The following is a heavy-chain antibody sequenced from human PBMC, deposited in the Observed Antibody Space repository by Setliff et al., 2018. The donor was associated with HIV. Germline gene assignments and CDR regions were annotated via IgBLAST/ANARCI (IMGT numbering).Heavy chain of an antibody. CDR1: GYTFTSYA. V-gene: IGHV1-3*01. CDR2: INAGNGNT. J-gene: IGHJ4*02. Sequence: ASVKVSCKASGYTFTSYAMHWVRQAPGQRLEWMGWINAGNGNTKYSQKFQGRVTITRDTSASTAYMELSSLRSEDTAVYYCARVWVWEPRGFDYWGQGTLVTVSS. CDR3: ARVWVWEPRGFDY. D-gene: IGHD1-26*01.